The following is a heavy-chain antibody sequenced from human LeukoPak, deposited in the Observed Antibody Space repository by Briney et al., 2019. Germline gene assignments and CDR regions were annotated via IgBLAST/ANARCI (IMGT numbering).Heavy chain of an antibody. CDR1: GFTFDDYA. D-gene: IGHD2-2*01. V-gene: IGHV3-9*01. Sequence: GGSLRLSCAASGFTFDDYAMHWVGQAPGTGLEWCSGITWNSGSIGYADSVKGRFTISRDNAKNSLYLQMNSLRAEDTALYYCAKGTHSGTMKPPFDYWGQGTLVTVSS. CDR3: AKGTHSGTMKPPFDY. J-gene: IGHJ4*02. CDR2: ITWNSGSI.